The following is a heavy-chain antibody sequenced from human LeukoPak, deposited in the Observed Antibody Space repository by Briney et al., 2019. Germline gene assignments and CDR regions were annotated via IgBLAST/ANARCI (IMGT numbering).Heavy chain of an antibody. CDR2: IRYDGSNK. D-gene: IGHD3-10*01. CDR1: GFTFSSYG. V-gene: IGHV3-30*02. Sequence: PGGSLRLSCAASGFTFSSYGMHWVRQAPGKGLEWVAFIRYDGSNKYYADSVKGRFTISRDNSKNTLYLQMNSLRAEDTAVYYCAKEARGTLWFAGSSITPRGFDYWGQGTLVTVSS. CDR3: AKEARGTLWFAGSSITPRGFDY. J-gene: IGHJ4*02.